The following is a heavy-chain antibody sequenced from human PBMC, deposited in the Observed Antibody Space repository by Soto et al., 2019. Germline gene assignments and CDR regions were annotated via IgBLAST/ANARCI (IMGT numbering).Heavy chain of an antibody. Sequence: SLRLSCVASGFTFGSRAMSWVRQAPGEGLEWVSTITDTGGDTKYADSVRGRFTISRDNSKNTLYLQMSSLRAEDSAVDYCARGSKDSYPGSRIFDFWGRGTLVTVSS. CDR1: GFTFGSRA. V-gene: IGHV3-23*01. CDR2: ITDTGGDT. D-gene: IGHD3-10*01. CDR3: ARGSKDSYPGSRIFDF. J-gene: IGHJ4*02.